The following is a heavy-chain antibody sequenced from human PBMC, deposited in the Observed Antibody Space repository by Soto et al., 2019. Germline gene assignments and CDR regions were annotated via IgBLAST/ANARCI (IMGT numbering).Heavy chain of an antibody. D-gene: IGHD2-21*01. CDR3: AREGCGGDCRYWYFDL. CDR1: GFTFSNYW. V-gene: IGHV3-7*01. J-gene: IGHJ2*01. Sequence: PGGSLRLSCAASGFTFSNYWMSWVRQAPGKGLEWVANIKQDGSEKYYVDSVKGRFTISRDNAKNSLYLQVNGLRAEDTAVYYCAREGCGGDCRYWYFDLWGRGTLVTVSS. CDR2: IKQDGSEK.